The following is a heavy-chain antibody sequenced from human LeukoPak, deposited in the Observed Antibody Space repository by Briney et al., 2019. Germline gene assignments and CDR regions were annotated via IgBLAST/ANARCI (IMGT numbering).Heavy chain of an antibody. CDR1: GFTFKTYA. CDR3: AKDAQGLVRGGIYFDF. J-gene: IGHJ4*02. D-gene: IGHD6-19*01. Sequence: GGSLRLSCAASGFTFKTYAMNWVRQVPGKGPEWVSSMSGSGSSTDYADSVKGRFTISRDNSKNTLYLQMNSLRAEDTALYYCAKDAQGLVRGGIYFDFWGQGTLVTVSS. CDR2: MSGSGSST. V-gene: IGHV3-23*01.